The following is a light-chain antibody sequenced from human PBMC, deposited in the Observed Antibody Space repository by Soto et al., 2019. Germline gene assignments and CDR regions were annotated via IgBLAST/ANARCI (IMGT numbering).Light chain of an antibody. CDR1: QSVSSN. CDR3: QQYNNWPRWT. V-gene: IGKV3-15*01. Sequence: EIVMTQSPATLSVSPGERATLSCRASQSVSSNLAWSQQKPGQPPRLLIYGASTRATGIPARFSGSGSGTEFTLTISSLQSEDFAVYYCQQYNNWPRWTFGQGTKVEIK. J-gene: IGKJ1*01. CDR2: GAS.